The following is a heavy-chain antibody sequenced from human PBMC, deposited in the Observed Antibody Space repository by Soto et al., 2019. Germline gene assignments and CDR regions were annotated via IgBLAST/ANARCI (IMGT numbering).Heavy chain of an antibody. CDR1: GYTFTSYD. Sequence: ASVKVSCKASGYTFTSYDINWVRQATGQGLEWMGWMNPNSGNTGYAQKFQGRVTMTRNTSISTAYMELSSLRSEDTAVYYCARGLGGVDFWSGYYTPQEDFFDYWGKGTQVTVSS. CDR3: ARGLGGVDFWSGYYTPQEDFFDY. J-gene: IGHJ4*02. V-gene: IGHV1-8*01. CDR2: MNPNSGNT. D-gene: IGHD3-3*01.